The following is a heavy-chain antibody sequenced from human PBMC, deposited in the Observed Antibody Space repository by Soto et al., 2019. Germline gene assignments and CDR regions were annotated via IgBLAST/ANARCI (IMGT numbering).Heavy chain of an antibody. V-gene: IGHV3-74*01. CDR1: GFTFSSYW. Sequence: GGSLRLSCEASGFTFSSYWMHWVRQGPEKGLVWVSRIDTDGDTTDYADSVKGRFTISRDNSKNTLYLQMNSLRAEDTAVYYCAYSSTPFDYWGQGTLVTVSS. CDR2: IDTDGDTT. J-gene: IGHJ4*02. D-gene: IGHD6-13*01. CDR3: AYSSTPFDY.